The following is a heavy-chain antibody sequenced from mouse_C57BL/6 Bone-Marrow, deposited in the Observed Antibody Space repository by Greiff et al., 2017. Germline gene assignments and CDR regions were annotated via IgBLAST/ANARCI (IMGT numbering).Heavy chain of an antibody. Sequence: QVQLKQPGAELVKPGASVKLSCKASGYTFTSYWMHWVKQRPGQGLEWIGMIHPNSGSTNYNEKFKSKATLTVDKSSSTAYMQLSSLTSEDSAVYYCARSGVVPYWYFDVWGTGTTVTVSS. V-gene: IGHV1-64*01. D-gene: IGHD1-1*02. J-gene: IGHJ1*03. CDR2: IHPNSGST. CDR3: ARSGVVPYWYFDV. CDR1: GYTFTSYW.